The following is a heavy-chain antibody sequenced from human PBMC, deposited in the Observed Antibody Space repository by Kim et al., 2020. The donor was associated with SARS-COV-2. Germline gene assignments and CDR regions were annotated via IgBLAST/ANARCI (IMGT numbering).Heavy chain of an antibody. Sequence: SGPTLVNPTQTLTLTCTFSGFSLSTSGMCVSWIRQPPGKALEWLARIDWDDDKYYSTSLKTRLTISKDTSKNQVVLTMTNMDPVDTATYYCARTPGRDYVEGLFDYWGQGTLVTVSS. CDR3: ARTPGRDYVEGLFDY. V-gene: IGHV2-70*11. CDR1: GFSLSTSGMC. D-gene: IGHD4-17*01. CDR2: IDWDDDK. J-gene: IGHJ4*02.